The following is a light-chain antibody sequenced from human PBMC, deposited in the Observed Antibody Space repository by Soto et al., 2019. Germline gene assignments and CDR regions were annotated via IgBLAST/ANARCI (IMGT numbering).Light chain of an antibody. CDR3: QHYSSYPLT. V-gene: IGKV1-16*02. J-gene: IGKJ4*01. Sequence: DIQMTQSPSSLSASIGDRVTITCRASQSISNYLAWFQQKPGTAPKSLIYAASSLQSGVPSKFSGSGSGTDFTLTISNLQPEDFATYYCQHYSSYPLTFGGGTRLEIK. CDR1: QSISNY. CDR2: AAS.